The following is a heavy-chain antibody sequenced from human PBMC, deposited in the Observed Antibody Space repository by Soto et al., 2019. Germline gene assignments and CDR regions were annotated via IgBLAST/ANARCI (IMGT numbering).Heavy chain of an antibody. CDR3: ARTSVTTLAYYGMDV. J-gene: IGHJ6*02. CDR2: INPNSGGT. D-gene: IGHD4-17*01. V-gene: IGHV1-2*04. CDR1: GYTYTGYY. Sequence: XSVKVSYNASGYTYTGYYMHLVRHSPGQVLEWMGWINPNSGGTNYAQKFQGWVTMTRDTSISTAYMELSRLRSDDTAVYYCARTSVTTLAYYGMDVWGQGTTVTVSS.